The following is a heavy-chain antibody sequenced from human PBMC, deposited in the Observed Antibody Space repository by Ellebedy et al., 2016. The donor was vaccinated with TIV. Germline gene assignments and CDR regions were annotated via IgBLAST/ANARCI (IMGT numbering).Heavy chain of an antibody. CDR2: FHHTGST. V-gene: IGHV4-61*03. J-gene: IGHJ6*02. Sequence: SETLSLTXSVSDGSVSNRGYYWAWLRQTPGKGLEWVGHFHHTGSTDYNPSLKSRLSISVDTSKNRFSLTVTSVTAADTAVYFCAGGTHYNYGWDVWGRGTAVIVS. CDR3: AGGTHYNYGWDV. CDR1: DGSVSNRGYY.